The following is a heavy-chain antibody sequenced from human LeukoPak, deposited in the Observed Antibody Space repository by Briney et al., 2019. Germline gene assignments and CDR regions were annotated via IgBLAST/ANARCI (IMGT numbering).Heavy chain of an antibody. Sequence: TGGSLRLSCAASGFTFNTYAMSWVRQAPGKGLEWVSTISGTGDNTYYADSVKGRFTISRDNSKNTLYLQMNSLRAEDTAVYYCAKGVAIRYFDYLFDYWGQGTLVTVSS. D-gene: IGHD3-9*01. CDR2: ISGTGDNT. CDR3: AKGVAIRYFDYLFDY. CDR1: GFTFNTYA. V-gene: IGHV3-23*01. J-gene: IGHJ4*02.